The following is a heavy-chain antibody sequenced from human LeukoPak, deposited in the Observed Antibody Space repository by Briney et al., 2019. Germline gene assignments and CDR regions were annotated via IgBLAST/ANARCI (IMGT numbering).Heavy chain of an antibody. Sequence: GESLKISCKGSGYTFSSYWIGWVRQRPGKGLEWMGIIHPGDSDTRYSPSFEGQVTISADKSTSTAYLRWSSLKASDTAIYYCANNLFGSGSYQFDFWGQGTLVTVSS. J-gene: IGHJ4*02. CDR2: IHPGDSDT. CDR3: ANNLFGSGSYQFDF. D-gene: IGHD3-10*01. CDR1: GYTFSSYW. V-gene: IGHV5-51*01.